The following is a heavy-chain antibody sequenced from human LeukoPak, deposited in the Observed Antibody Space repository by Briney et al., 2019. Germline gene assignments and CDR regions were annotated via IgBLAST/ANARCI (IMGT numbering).Heavy chain of an antibody. CDR3: ARGPYGDHLDY. D-gene: IGHD4-17*01. J-gene: IGHJ4*02. V-gene: IGHV4-34*01. CDR2: INHSGST. CDR1: GGSFSGYY. Sequence: SETLSLTCAVYGGSFSGYYWSWIRQPPGKGLEWSGEINHSGSTNYNPSLKSRVTISVDTSKNQFSLKLSSVTAADTAVYYCARGPYGDHLDYWGQGTLVTVSS.